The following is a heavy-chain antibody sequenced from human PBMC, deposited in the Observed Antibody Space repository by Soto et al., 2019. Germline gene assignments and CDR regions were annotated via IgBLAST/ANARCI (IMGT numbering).Heavy chain of an antibody. Sequence: QVQLVESGGGVVQPGRSLRLSCAASGFTFSSYAMHWVRQAPGKGLEWVAVISYDGSNKYYADYVKGRFTISRDNSKNTLYLHMNSLRAEDTAVYYCARDKGQNSLDYWGQGTLVTVSS. J-gene: IGHJ4*02. D-gene: IGHD2-15*01. CDR3: ARDKGQNSLDY. CDR1: GFTFSSYA. V-gene: IGHV3-30-3*01. CDR2: ISYDGSNK.